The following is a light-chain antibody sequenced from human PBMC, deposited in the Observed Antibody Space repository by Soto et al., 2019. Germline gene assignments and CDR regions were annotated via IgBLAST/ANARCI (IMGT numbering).Light chain of an antibody. V-gene: IGKV1-33*01. CDR1: HDISNC. Sequence: DIQMTQSPSSLSASVGDRVTITCQASHDISNCLNWYQQKPGEAPKLLIYDAFNSETGVPSRFSGSGSGTDFTFTISSLQPEDIATYYCQQYENLPLTFGPGTKVDIK. CDR2: DAF. CDR3: QQYENLPLT. J-gene: IGKJ3*01.